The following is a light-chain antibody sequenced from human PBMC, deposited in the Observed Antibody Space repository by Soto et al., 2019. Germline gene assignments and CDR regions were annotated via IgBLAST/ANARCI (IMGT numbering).Light chain of an antibody. J-gene: IGLJ2*01. CDR3: QSYDSSTVV. Sequence: NFMLTQTHSESESPGKTVTISCTGSSGSIASNYVQWYQQRPGSAPTTVIYEDNQRPSGVPDRFSGSIDSSSNSASLTISGLKTEDEADYYCQSYDSSTVVFGGGTKLTVL. CDR1: SGSIASNY. V-gene: IGLV6-57*02. CDR2: EDN.